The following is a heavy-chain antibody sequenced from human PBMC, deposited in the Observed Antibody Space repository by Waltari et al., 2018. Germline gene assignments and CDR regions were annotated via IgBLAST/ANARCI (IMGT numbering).Heavy chain of an antibody. CDR3: VRLAQRTYRSPVPGRHYYYGMDV. J-gene: IGHJ6*02. V-gene: IGHV3-74*03. Sequence: EEQLLESGGGLVQPGDSLRLSCAASGFRFSNYWMNWVRQAPGKGLVWVARISNDWSSMTYADSVKGRFTISRDNAKNTLYLQMNRLRAEDTAVYYCVRLAQRTYRSPVPGRHYYYGMDVWGQGTTVTVSS. CDR2: ISNDWSSM. D-gene: IGHD3-10*01. CDR1: GFRFSNYW.